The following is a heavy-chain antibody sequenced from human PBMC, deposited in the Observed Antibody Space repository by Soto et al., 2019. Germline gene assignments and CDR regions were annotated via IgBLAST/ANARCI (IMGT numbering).Heavy chain of an antibody. CDR3: ARDGDGYCSSTSCYNVIPSNWLDP. J-gene: IGHJ5*02. CDR2: INVGNGNT. D-gene: IGHD2-2*03. CDR1: AYTFTSNI. V-gene: IGHV1-3*01. Sequence: SAKASFKASAYTFTSNIMSWVRQAPRQRHSRVRCINVGNGNTKDAQKFQGRVTITRDTSASTAYMELSSLRSEDTAVYYCARDGDGYCSSTSCYNVIPSNWLDPWGQGTMVAVS.